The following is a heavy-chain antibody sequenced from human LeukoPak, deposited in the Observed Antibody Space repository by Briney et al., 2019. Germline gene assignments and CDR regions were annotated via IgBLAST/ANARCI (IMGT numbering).Heavy chain of an antibody. CDR3: ARERRQWQPFDI. V-gene: IGHV3-30*03. CDR2: ISYDGSNK. CDR1: GFTFSSYA. Sequence: PGGSLRLSCAASGFTFSSYAMHWVRQAPGKGLEWVAFISYDGSNKYYADSVRGRFTISRDNTDNSLFLQMSSLRAEDTAVYYCARERRQWQPFDIWGQGTMVTVSS. J-gene: IGHJ3*02. D-gene: IGHD6-19*01.